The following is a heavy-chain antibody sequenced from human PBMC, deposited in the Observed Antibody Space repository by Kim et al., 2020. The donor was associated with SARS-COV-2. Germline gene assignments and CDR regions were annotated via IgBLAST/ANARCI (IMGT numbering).Heavy chain of an antibody. D-gene: IGHD3-3*01. CDR2: ISNDGSNT. V-gene: IGHV3-30*12. CDR1: GFTFSSYA. CDR3: ARGGRIFGVVMAYYYFGMEV. Sequence: GGSLRLSCAASGFTFSSYAMRWVRQAPEKGLEWVSVISNDGSNTYYTDSVKGRFTISRDNSKNTLYLQMNSLRAEDTAVYYCARGGRIFGVVMAYYYFGMEVWGAGATVSVSS. J-gene: IGHJ6*01.